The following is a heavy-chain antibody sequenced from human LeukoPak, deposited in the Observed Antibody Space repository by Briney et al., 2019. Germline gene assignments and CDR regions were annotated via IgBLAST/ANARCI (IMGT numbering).Heavy chain of an antibody. CDR2: ISSSSSYT. CDR1: GFTFSDYY. D-gene: IGHD3-10*01. V-gene: IGHV3-11*05. J-gene: IGHJ4*02. CDR3: ARDVYYGSGSYFFDY. Sequence: PGGSLRLSCAASGFTFSDYYMAWIRQAPGKGLEWVSYISSSSSYTNYADSVKGRFTISRDNAENSLYLQMNSLRAEDTAAYYCARDVYYGSGSYFFDYWGQGTLVTVSS.